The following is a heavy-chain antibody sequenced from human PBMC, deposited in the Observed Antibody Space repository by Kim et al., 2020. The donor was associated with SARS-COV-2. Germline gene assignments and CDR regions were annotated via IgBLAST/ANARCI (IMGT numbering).Heavy chain of an antibody. CDR3: ARRGDYGGMDV. CDR1: GFTFSGSA. CDR2: IRSEVNSYAT. V-gene: IGHV3-73*01. J-gene: IGHJ6*02. Sequence: GGSLRLSCAASGFTFSGSAIHWVRQASGKGLEWVGRIRSEVNSYATSYAASVKGMFTISRDDSKNTAFLQMNSLKTEDTAVYYCARRGDYGGMDVWGQGTTVTVSS.